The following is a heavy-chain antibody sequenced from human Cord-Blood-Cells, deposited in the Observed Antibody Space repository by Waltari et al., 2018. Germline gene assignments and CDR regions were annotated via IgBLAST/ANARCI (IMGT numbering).Heavy chain of an antibody. CDR2: IYYSGST. CDR1: AGSFTRGGYY. J-gene: IGHJ5*02. CDR3: ARDIVGWFDP. Sequence: QVQLPESGPGLVTPSQTLSLTCTVSAGSFTRGGYYWSWIRQHPGKGLEWIGYIYYSGSTYYHPSLKSRVTISVDTSKNQFSLKLSSVTAADTAVYYCARDIVGWFDPWGQGTLVTVSS. V-gene: IGHV4-31*03. D-gene: IGHD2-15*01.